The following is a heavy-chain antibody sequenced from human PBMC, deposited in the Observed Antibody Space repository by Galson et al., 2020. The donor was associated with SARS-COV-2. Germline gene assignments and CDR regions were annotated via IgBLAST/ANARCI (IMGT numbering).Heavy chain of an antibody. CDR2: IYYSGST. Sequence: SETLSLTCTVSGGSISSYYWSWIPQPPGKGLGWIGYIYYSGSTNYNPSLTIRVTISVDTSKNQFSLKLSAVTAADTAVYYCARAAQTYYDFWSGYYNAPHFDYWGQGTLVTVSS. J-gene: IGHJ4*02. CDR3: ARAAQTYYDFWSGYYNAPHFDY. D-gene: IGHD3-3*01. CDR1: GGSISSYY. V-gene: IGHV4-59*01.